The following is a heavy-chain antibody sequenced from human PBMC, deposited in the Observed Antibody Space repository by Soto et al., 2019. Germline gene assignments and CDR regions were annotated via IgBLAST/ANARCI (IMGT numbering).Heavy chain of an antibody. D-gene: IGHD3-22*01. CDR1: GGSISSGGYY. V-gene: IGHV4-31*03. CDR2: IYYSGNT. Sequence: PSETLSLTCTVSGGSISSGGYYWSWIRQHPGKGLEWIGYIYYSGNTYYNPSLKSRVTISEDTSKNQFSLKLSSVTAADTAVYYCARATYYYDSSGYSDRVLDYWGQGTLVTVS. CDR3: ARATYYYDSSGYSDRVLDY. J-gene: IGHJ4*02.